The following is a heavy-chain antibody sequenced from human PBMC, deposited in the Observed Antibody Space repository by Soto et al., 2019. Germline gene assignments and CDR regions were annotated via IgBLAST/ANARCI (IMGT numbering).Heavy chain of an antibody. J-gene: IGHJ5*02. CDR2: ISSNSAYI. Sequence: GGSLRLSCAASGFTFRSFTMNWVRQAPGKGLEWVSTISSNSAYIYYADALRGRFTISRDNAKNSLHLQMNSLRAEDTAVYYCTRDASRDSSARGWFDPWGPGTLVTVSS. CDR3: TRDASRDSSARGWFDP. D-gene: IGHD6-13*01. V-gene: IGHV3-21*01. CDR1: GFTFRSFT.